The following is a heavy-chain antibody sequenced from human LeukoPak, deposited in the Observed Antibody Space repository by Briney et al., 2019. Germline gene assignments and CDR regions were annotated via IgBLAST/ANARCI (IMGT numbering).Heavy chain of an antibody. CDR3: ARPNITSYYDSRGYDAFDV. CDR2: IYPDDSDT. CDR1: GYRFNAYW. D-gene: IGHD3-22*01. V-gene: IGHV5-51*01. Sequence: GESLNISCKGSGYRFNAYWIAWARQMPGKGLEWMGIIYPDDSDTRYSPSFQGQVTISADKSVRTAYLQWSSLKASDTAMYYCARPNITSYYDSRGYDAFDVWGQGTMVTVSS. J-gene: IGHJ3*01.